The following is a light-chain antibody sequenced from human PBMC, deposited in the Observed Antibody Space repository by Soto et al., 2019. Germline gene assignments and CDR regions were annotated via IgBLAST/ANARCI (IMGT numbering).Light chain of an antibody. J-gene: IGKJ4*01. Sequence: EIVMTQSPATLSVSPGRRVTLSCRASQSISSNLAWYQQKPGQPPRLLFYSASARATGTSARFSASGSGTEFSLTISSLQSEDVAIYYCQQYHDWPPLTFGGGTKIQIK. CDR3: QQYHDWPPLT. CDR2: SAS. CDR1: QSISSN. V-gene: IGKV3-15*01.